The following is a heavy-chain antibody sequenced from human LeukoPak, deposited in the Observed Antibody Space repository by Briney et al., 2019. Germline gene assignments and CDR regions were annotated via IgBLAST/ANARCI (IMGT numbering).Heavy chain of an antibody. CDR2: IHTSGST. Sequence: SETLSLTCTVSGGSISTYYWSWIRQPAGKGLEWIGRIHTSGSTDYNPSLESRVTMSVDTSRNQFSLKLSSVTAADTAVYYCAREGSMTARPFISIDYWGQGTLVTVSS. J-gene: IGHJ4*02. D-gene: IGHD6-6*01. CDR1: GGSISTYY. CDR3: AREGSMTARPFISIDY. V-gene: IGHV4-4*07.